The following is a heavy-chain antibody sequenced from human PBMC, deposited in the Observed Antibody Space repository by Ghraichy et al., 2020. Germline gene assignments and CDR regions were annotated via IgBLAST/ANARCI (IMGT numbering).Heavy chain of an antibody. V-gene: IGHV3-7*01. CDR2: IKQDASEK. D-gene: IGHD4-17*01. CDR1: GLTFSNCW. CDR3: ARVGDYALKD. Sequence: GSLRLSCAASGLTFSNCWMSWVRQAPGKGLEWVANIKQDASEKYYVDSVKGRFTISRDSTNNSLYLQMNSLRAEDTAVYHCARVGDYALKDWGQGTLVTVSS. J-gene: IGHJ4*02.